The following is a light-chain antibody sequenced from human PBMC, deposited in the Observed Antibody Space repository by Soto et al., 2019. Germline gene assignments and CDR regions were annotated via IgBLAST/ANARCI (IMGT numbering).Light chain of an antibody. CDR1: QSVSSY. J-gene: IGKJ5*01. CDR3: QQRNNWPPPTP. Sequence: EIVLTQSPATLSLSPGERATLSCRASQSVSSYLAWYQQKPGQAPRLLIYDASNRATGIPARFSGSGSGTDFTLTNSSREPEDFAVYYSQQRNNWPPPTPFGQRTRLEIK. CDR2: DAS. V-gene: IGKV3-11*01.